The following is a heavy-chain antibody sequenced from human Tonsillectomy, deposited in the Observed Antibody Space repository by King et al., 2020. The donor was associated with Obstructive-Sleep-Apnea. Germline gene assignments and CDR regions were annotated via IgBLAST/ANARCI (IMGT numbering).Heavy chain of an antibody. J-gene: IGHJ5*02. CDR3: AKDRGSTEIDP. Sequence: QLQESGPGLVKPSQTLSLTCTVSGGSISSGDCYWSWIRQHPGKVLEWIGDIYYSGSTYYNPSLKRRGTISVNTSKNQFTLKLSSVTSAETAVYYCAKDRGSTEIDPWGQGTLVTVSS. CDR1: GGSISSGDCY. D-gene: IGHD3-10*01. CDR2: IYYSGST. V-gene: IGHV4-31*03.